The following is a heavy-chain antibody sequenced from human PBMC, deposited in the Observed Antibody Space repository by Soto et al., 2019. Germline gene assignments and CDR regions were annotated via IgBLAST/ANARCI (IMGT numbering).Heavy chain of an antibody. Sequence: SETLSLTCTITSASVGSCSYYWSWIRQPPGKGLEWIGYIYYSGSTNYNPSLKSRVTISVDTSKNQFSLKLSSVTAADTAVYYCAREGIFGPSSTTGMDALCQEDTLTISS. J-gene: IGHJ6*02. D-gene: IGHD3-10*02. CDR1: SASVGSCSYY. CDR2: IYYSGST. V-gene: IGHV4-61*01. CDR3: AREGIFGPSSTTGMDA.